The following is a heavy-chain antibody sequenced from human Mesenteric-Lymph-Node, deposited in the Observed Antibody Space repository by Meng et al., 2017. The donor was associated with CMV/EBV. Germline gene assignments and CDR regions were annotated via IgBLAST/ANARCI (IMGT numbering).Heavy chain of an antibody. D-gene: IGHD3-10*01. V-gene: IGHV1-69*02. CDR3: ASRFYDYGSGRTYNALGSFDY. Sequence: YSVSWGRQAPGQGPEWMGTILPMFDISNYAHNLQDRVTISADESTTTAYMELSSLRSEDTAVYYCASRFYDYGSGRTYNALGSFDYWGQGTLVTVSS. J-gene: IGHJ4*02. CDR1: YS. CDR2: ILPMFDIS.